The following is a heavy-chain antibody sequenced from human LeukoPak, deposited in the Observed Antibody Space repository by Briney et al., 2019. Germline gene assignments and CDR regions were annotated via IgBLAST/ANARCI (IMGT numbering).Heavy chain of an antibody. CDR3: ARLDYSKWIRRLNYMDV. V-gene: IGHV4-39*01. CDR2: IYYSGST. CDR1: GGSISSSSYY. Sequence: PSETLSLTCTVSGGSISSSSYYWGWIRQPPGKGLEWIGSIYYSGSTYYNPSLKSRVTISVDTSKNQFSLKLSSVTAADTAVYYCARLDYSKWIRRLNYMDVWGKGTTVTVSS. D-gene: IGHD4-11*01. J-gene: IGHJ6*03.